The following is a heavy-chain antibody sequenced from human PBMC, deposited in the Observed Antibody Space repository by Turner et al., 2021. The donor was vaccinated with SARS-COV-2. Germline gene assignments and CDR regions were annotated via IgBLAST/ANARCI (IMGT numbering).Heavy chain of an antibody. CDR3: AGSGSWLLDL. CDR2: IRQDGSEK. D-gene: IGHD2-15*01. CDR1: GFTLSNYW. J-gene: IGHJ4*02. V-gene: IGHV3-7*03. Sequence: EVQLVETGGDLVQPGGSLRLSCAASGFTLSNYWMSWVRQAPGKGLEWVANIRQDGSEKEYVDSVKGRFTISRDNAKNSLYLQMNSLRVEDTAVYYCAGSGSWLLDLWGQGTLVTVSS.